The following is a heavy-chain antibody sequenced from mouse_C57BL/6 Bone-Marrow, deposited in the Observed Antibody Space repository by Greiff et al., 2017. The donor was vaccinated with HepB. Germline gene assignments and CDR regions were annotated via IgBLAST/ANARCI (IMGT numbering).Heavy chain of an antibody. V-gene: IGHV14-4*01. CDR1: GFNIKVDY. CDR2: IDPENGDT. CDR3: TTYYYGAY. J-gene: IGHJ3*01. Sequence: EVQLQQSGAELVRPGASVKLSCTASGFNIKVDYMHWVKQRPEQGLEWIGWIDPENGDTEYASKFQGKATITADTSSNTAYLQLSSLTSEDTAVYYCTTYYYGAYWGQGTLVTVSA. D-gene: IGHD1-1*01.